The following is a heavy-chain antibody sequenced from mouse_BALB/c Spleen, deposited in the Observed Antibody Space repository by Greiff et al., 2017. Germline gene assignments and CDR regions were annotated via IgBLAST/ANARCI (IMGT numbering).Heavy chain of an antibody. J-gene: IGHJ1*01. D-gene: IGHD2-1*01. CDR2: IWGDGST. Sequence: VKVVESGPGLVAPSQSLSITCTVSGFSLTGYGVNWVRQPPGKGLEWLGMIWGDGSTDYNSALKSRLSISKDNSKSQVFLKMNSLQTDDTARYYCARETYGNYWYFDVWGAGTTVTVSS. CDR3: ARETYGNYWYFDV. CDR1: GFSLTGYG. V-gene: IGHV2-6-7*01.